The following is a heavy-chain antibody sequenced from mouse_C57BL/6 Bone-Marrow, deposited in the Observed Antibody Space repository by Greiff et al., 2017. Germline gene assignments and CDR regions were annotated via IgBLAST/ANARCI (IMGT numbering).Heavy chain of an antibody. D-gene: IGHD1-1*01. CDR3: ARLITTVVAPYYAMDY. J-gene: IGHJ4*01. V-gene: IGHV1-61*01. Sequence: QVQLQQPGAELVRPGSSVKLSCKASGYTFTSYWMDWVKQRPGQGLEWIGNIYPSDNETHYNQKFKDKATLTVDKSSITAYMQLSSLTSEDSAVYYGARLITTVVAPYYAMDYWGQGTSVTVSS. CDR1: GYTFTSYW. CDR2: IYPSDNET.